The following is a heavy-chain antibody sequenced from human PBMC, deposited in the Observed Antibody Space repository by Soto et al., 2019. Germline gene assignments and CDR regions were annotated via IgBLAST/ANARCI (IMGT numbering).Heavy chain of an antibody. D-gene: IGHD1-1*01. CDR2: IWSDGNNK. V-gene: IGHV3-33*01. J-gene: IGHJ4*02. CDR1: GFIFNTYG. Sequence: QVQLVESGGGVVQPGRSLRLSCAASGFIFNTYGFHWVRQAPGKGLAWVSVIWSDGNNKYYADSVKGRFTISRDSSKNTLYLQMNSLRVEDTDVSYCARIQLDTIMALDYWGQGTLVTVSS. CDR3: ARIQLDTIMALDY.